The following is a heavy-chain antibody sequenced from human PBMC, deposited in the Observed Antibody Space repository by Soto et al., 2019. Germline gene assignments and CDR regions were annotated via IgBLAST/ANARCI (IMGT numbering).Heavy chain of an antibody. CDR3: AADRSLLEWFY. V-gene: IGHV1-58*01. D-gene: IGHD3-3*01. Sequence: SVKVSCKASGFTFTSSAVQWVRQARGQRLEWIGWIVVGSGNTNYTQKFQERVTITRDMSTSTAYMELSSLRSEDTAVYYCAADRSLLEWFYWGQGTLVTVSS. CDR1: GFTFTSSA. CDR2: IVVGSGNT. J-gene: IGHJ4*02.